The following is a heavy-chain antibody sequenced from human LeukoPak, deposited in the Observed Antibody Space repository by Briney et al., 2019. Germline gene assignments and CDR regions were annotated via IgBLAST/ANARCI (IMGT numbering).Heavy chain of an antibody. Sequence: ASETVSCTASGGTFSSYAISWVRQAPGQGLEWMGRIIPILGIANYAQKFQGRVTITADKSTSTAYMELSSLRSEDTAVYYCARSTSRKDYYGMDVWGQGTTVTVSS. D-gene: IGHD2-2*01. V-gene: IGHV1-69*04. CDR1: GGTFSSYA. CDR3: ARSTSRKDYYGMDV. J-gene: IGHJ6*02. CDR2: IIPILGIA.